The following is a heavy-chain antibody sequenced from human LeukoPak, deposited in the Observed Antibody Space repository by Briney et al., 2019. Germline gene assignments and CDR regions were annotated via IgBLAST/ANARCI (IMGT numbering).Heavy chain of an antibody. CDR1: GGSISSSSYY. J-gene: IGHJ4*02. Sequence: SETLSLTCTVSGGSISSSSYYWGWIRQPPGKGLEWIGSIYYSGSTYYNPSLKSRVTISVDTSKNQFSLKLSSVTAADTAVYYCARQLGYCSSTSCYADKVDYWGQGTLVTVTS. D-gene: IGHD2-2*01. CDR2: IYYSGST. V-gene: IGHV4-39*01. CDR3: ARQLGYCSSTSCYADKVDY.